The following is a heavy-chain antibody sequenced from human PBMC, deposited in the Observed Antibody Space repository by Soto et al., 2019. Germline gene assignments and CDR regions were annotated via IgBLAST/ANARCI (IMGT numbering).Heavy chain of an antibody. D-gene: IGHD6-6*01. V-gene: IGHV4-34*01. CDR3: ARGPPGPYSSSSD. Sequence: SETLSLTCAVYGGSFSGYYWSVIRQPPGKGLEWIGEINHSGSTNYNPSLKSRVTISADTSKNQFSLKLSSVTAADTAVYYCARGPPGPYSSSSDWGQGTLVTVSS. J-gene: IGHJ4*02. CDR1: GGSFSGYY. CDR2: INHSGST.